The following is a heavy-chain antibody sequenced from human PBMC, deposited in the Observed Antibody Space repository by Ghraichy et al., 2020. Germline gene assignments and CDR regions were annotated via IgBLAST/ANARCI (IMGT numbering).Heavy chain of an antibody. CDR2: INPNSGGA. J-gene: IGHJ6*03. V-gene: IGHV1-2*02. Sequence: SVKVSCKASGYILTDYYIHWVRQVPGQGLEWMGWINPNSGGANYEQNFQDRVTMTRDTSISTAYMELSRLRFDDTAVYYCARGGREIYYYYYFMDVWGKGTTVTVSS. CDR1: GYILTDYY. CDR3: ARGGREIYYYYYFMDV.